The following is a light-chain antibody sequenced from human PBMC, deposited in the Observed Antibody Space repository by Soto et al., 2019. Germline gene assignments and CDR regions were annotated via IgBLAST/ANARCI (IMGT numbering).Light chain of an antibody. V-gene: IGLV2-14*03. CDR2: NVY. CDR3: SAYTVSRTYV. J-gene: IGLJ1*01. Sequence: QSVLTQPASVSGSPGQSITISWTGTSSDVGAYNFVSWHQQHPGKAPKLMIYNVYDRPSGISYRFSGSKSGNTASLTISGLQGEDEADYYCSAYTVSRTYVFGTGTKVTVL. CDR1: SSDVGAYNF.